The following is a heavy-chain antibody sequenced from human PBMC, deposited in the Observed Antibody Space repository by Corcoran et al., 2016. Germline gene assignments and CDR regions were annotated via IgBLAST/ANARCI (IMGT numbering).Heavy chain of an antibody. CDR1: GDNVSSNSAA. J-gene: IGHJ4*02. V-gene: IGHV6-1*01. CDR3: AKYQGASLDQ. Sequence: QVQLQQSGPGLVKPSQTLSLTCAISGDNVSSNSAAWNWIRQSPSRGLEWLGRTYYRSSWYNEYALSVKSRITINPDTSKNQISLQLNSVTPEDTAVYYCAKYQGASLDQWGQGTLVTVSS. CDR2: TYYRSSWYN.